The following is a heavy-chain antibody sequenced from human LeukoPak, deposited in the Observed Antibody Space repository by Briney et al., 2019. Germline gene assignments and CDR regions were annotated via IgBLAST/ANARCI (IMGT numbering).Heavy chain of an antibody. V-gene: IGHV1-69*13. CDR3: AREWAAGTCDY. J-gene: IGHJ4*02. Sequence: ASVKLSCKASGGTFSSYAISWVRQAPGQGLEWMGGIIPIFGTANYAQKFQGRVTITADESTSTAYMELRSLRSDDTAVYYCAREWAAGTCDYWGQGTLVTVSS. CDR2: IIPIFGTA. D-gene: IGHD6-13*01. CDR1: GGTFSSYA.